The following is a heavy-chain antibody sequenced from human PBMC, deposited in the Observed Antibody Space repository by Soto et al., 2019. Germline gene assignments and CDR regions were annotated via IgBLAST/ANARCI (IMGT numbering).Heavy chain of an antibody. CDR2: IYYSGST. Sequence: SETLSLTCTVSGGSISSYYWRWIRQPPGKGLEWIGYIYYSGSTNYNPSLKSRVTISVDKSKNQFSLKLSFVTAADTAVFSCARQISYPPSGYYFYFDYWGQGTLVTVSS. CDR1: GGSISSYY. J-gene: IGHJ4*02. D-gene: IGHD3-22*01. CDR3: ARQISYPPSGYYFYFDY. V-gene: IGHV4-59*08.